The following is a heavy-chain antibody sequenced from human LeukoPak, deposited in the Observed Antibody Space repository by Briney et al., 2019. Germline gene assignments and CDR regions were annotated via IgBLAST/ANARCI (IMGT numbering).Heavy chain of an antibody. CDR2: ISSDGGTT. Sequence: GGSLRLSCAASGFAFGSHWMHWVRQGPGKGLMWVSHISSDGGTTNYADSVKGRFTISRDNAENTLYPQMNSLRAEDTAVYYCVRGTILRPRSAVDIWGQGTTVTVSS. CDR1: GFAFGSHW. V-gene: IGHV3-74*01. CDR3: VRGTILRPRSAVDI. J-gene: IGHJ3*02. D-gene: IGHD3-3*01.